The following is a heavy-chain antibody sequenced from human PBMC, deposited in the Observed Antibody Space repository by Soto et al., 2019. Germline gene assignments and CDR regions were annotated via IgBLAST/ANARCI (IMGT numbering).Heavy chain of an antibody. CDR2: TYYRSKWYN. J-gene: IGHJ6*02. D-gene: IGHD6-6*01. Sequence: PSQTLPLTCVIYGASASRNRAAWCWLTQCPLRRLDSRGRTYYRSKWYNDYAVAVKSRITVKPDTSKNQFSLQLNSVTPEDTAVYYCARDASIADRVYYYGMDVWGQGTTVTVSS. V-gene: IGHV6-1*01. CDR3: ARDASIADRVYYYGMDV. CDR1: GASASRNRAA.